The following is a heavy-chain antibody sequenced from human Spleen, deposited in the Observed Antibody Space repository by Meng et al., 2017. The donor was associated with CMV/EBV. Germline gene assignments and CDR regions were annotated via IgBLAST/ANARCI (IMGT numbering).Heavy chain of an antibody. CDR3: ARDRHPPPYGDYSGYYGMDV. Sequence: SETLSLTCTVSGGSISSSSYYWGWIRQPPGKGLEWIGSIYYSGSTYYNPSLKSRVTISVDTSKNQFSLKLSSVTAADTAVYYCARDRHPPPYGDYSGYYGMDVWGQGTTVTVSS. CDR2: IYYSGST. D-gene: IGHD4-17*01. CDR1: GGSISSSSYY. J-gene: IGHJ6*02. V-gene: IGHV4-39*07.